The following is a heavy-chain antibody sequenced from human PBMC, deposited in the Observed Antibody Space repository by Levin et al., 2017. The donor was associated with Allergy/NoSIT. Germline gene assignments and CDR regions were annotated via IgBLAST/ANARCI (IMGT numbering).Heavy chain of an antibody. D-gene: IGHD3-10*01. CDR3: VKGFGGTLYATYFFDY. J-gene: IGHJ4*02. V-gene: IGHV3-64D*06. CDR2: ISSNGGST. Sequence: GESLKISCSASGFTFSSYAMHWVRQAPGKGLEYVSAISSNGGSTYYADSVKGRFTISRDNSKNTLYLQMSSLRAEDTAVYYCVKGFGGTLYATYFFDYWGKGTLVTVS. CDR1: GFTFSSYA.